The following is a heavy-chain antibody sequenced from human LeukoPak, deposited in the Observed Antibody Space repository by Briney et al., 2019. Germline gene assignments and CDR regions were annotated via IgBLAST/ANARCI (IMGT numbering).Heavy chain of an antibody. D-gene: IGHD2-2*01. CDR1: GFRFDDYA. V-gene: IGHV3-43*02. CDR3: AKVQCTSTRCYAGDCDS. Sequence: PGGSLRLSCAASGFRFDDYAMHWIRQVPGKGLEWVSLISGDGGTTYYGDSMKGRFTISRDNSKNSLYLQMNSLTSEDTALYYCAKVQCTSTRCYAGDCDSWGQGTLVTVSS. J-gene: IGHJ4*02. CDR2: ISGDGGTT.